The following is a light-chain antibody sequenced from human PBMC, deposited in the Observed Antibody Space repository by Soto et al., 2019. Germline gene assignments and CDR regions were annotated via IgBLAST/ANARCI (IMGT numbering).Light chain of an antibody. CDR1: SSDVGGYNY. Sequence: QSVLTQPASVSGSPGQSITISCTGTSSDVGGYNYVSWYQQHPGKAPKLMIYDVSNRPSGVSNRFSGSKSGNTASLTISGLQAEDEADYYCSSYTSSRRGVFGTGTSHRP. CDR3: SSYTSSRRGV. V-gene: IGLV2-14*01. CDR2: DVS. J-gene: IGLJ1*01.